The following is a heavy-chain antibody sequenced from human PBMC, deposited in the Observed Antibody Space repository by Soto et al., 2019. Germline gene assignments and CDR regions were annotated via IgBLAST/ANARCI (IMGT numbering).Heavy chain of an antibody. D-gene: IGHD1-7*01. CDR3: TRGGNYYFDY. V-gene: IGHV3-74*01. CDR1: GFTFSTSW. CDR2: INGDGGTI. Sequence: EVQLVKAGGGLVQPGGSLRLSCAASGFTFSTSWIHWVRQAPGKGLVWVSRINGDGGTINYADSVKGRFTISRDNAKNTVYLQMNSLSADDTAVYYCTRGGNYYFDYWGQGTLVTVSS. J-gene: IGHJ4*02.